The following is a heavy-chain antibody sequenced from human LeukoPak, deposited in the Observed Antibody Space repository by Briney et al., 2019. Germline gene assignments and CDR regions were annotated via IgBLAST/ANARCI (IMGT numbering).Heavy chain of an antibody. D-gene: IGHD2-15*01. Sequence: SETLSLTCTVSGGSISSSGYYWGWIRQPPGKGLEWIGSIYYRGSTYYSPSLKSRVTISVDTSKNQFSLKLSSVTAADTAVYYCARAGCSGGSCYESRGAFDIWGQGTMVTVSS. J-gene: IGHJ3*02. CDR2: IYYRGST. CDR3: ARAGCSGGSCYESRGAFDI. V-gene: IGHV4-39*01. CDR1: GGSISSSGYY.